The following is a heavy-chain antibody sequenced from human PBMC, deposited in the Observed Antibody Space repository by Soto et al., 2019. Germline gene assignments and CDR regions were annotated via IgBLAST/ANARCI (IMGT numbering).Heavy chain of an antibody. J-gene: IGHJ4*02. Sequence: GGSLRLSCAASGFTFRSYWMHWVRQAPGKRLVWVSRINRDGSSTSYADSVKGQVTISRDTAKNTLYLQMNSLRAEDTAVYYCAREIVTTGEYYFDSWGLGTLVTVS. CDR2: INRDGSST. CDR1: GFTFRSYW. D-gene: IGHD1-1*01. CDR3: AREIVTTGEYYFDS. V-gene: IGHV3-74*01.